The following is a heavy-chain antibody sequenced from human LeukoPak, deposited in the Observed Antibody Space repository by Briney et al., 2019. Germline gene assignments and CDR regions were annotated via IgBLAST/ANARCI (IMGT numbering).Heavy chain of an antibody. D-gene: IGHD4/OR15-4a*01. J-gene: IGHJ5*02. CDR2: IYCSGDT. CDR3: VRGPYGASISKWFDP. CDR1: RGSISGYS. Sequence: PSETLSLTCTVSRGSISGYSWSWIRQSPGGGLEWIGYIYCSGDTAYNPSLRSRVTFSVDTSKNQFSLQLRSVTTADTAVYYCVRGPYGASISKWFDPWGQGTQVIVSP. V-gene: IGHV4-59*01.